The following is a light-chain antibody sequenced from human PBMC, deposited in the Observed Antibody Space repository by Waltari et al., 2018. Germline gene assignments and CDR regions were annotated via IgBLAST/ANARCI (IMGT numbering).Light chain of an antibody. CDR2: RAS. J-gene: IGKJ2*01. CDR1: QRISTW. Sequence: DIQTSQSPSTLSASVGDRVTITCRASQRISTWLAWYQQKPGKAPKLLIPRASTLESGIPSRFAGSGSGTELTLTISSLQPDDFGTYYCQLYNSYVMYTFGQGTKLDIK. CDR3: QLYNSYVMYT. V-gene: IGKV1-5*03.